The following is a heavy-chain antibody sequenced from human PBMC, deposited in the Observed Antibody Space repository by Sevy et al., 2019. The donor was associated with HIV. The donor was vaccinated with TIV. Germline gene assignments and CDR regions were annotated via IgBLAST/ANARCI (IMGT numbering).Heavy chain of an antibody. CDR1: GLSVSDNY. CDR2: IYSDGRT. CDR3: ARDRYYDASGYYYYYYGMDV. V-gene: IGHV3-66*01. J-gene: IGHJ6*02. Sequence: GGSLRLSCAASGLSVSDNYMNWVRQAPGKGLELVSVIYSDGRTYYPDSVKGRFSISRDNSKNTLYLHMKSLRPKDTAVYYCARDRYYDASGYYYYYYGMDVWGQGTTVTVSS. D-gene: IGHD3-22*01.